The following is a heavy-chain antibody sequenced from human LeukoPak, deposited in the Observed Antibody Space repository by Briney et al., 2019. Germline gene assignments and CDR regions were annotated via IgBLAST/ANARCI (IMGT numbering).Heavy chain of an antibody. CDR3: ARDYDSSGYYWS. J-gene: IGHJ4*02. CDR1: GGSFSGYY. V-gene: IGHV4-34*01. Sequence: SETLSLTCAVYGGSFSGYYWSWIRQPPGKGLEWIGEINHSGSTNYNPSLKSRVTISVDTSKNQFSLKLRSVTAADTAVYYCARDYDSSGYYWSWGQGILVTVSS. D-gene: IGHD3-22*01. CDR2: INHSGST.